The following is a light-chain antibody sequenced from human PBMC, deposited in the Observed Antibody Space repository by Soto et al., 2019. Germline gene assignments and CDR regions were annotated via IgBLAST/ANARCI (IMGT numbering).Light chain of an antibody. J-gene: IGKJ3*01. V-gene: IGKV3D-20*02. CDR3: QQRSNWPRFT. CDR1: QSVSSSY. Sequence: DIVLAQSSGTLSLPPRERATLSFIAIQSVSSSYLAWYQQKPGQAPRLLIYDASNRATGIPARFSGSGSGTDFTLTISSLEPEDFAVYYCQQRSNWPRFTFGPGTKVDIK. CDR2: DAS.